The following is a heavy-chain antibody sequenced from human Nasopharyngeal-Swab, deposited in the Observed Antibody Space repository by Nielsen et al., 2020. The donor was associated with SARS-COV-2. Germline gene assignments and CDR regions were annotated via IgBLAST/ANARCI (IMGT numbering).Heavy chain of an antibody. CDR3: ASGVYSGFGYYYYGMDV. CDR2: INHSGST. V-gene: IGHV4-34*13. D-gene: IGHD5-12*01. Sequence: RQPPGKGLEWIGEINHSGSTNYNPSLKSRVTISVDTSKNQFSLKLSSVTAADTAVYYCASGVYSGFGYYYYGMDVWGQGTTVTVSS. J-gene: IGHJ6*02.